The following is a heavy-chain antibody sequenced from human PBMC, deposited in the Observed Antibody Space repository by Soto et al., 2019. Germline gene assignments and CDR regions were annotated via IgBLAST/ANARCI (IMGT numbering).Heavy chain of an antibody. CDR1: GLPDNTYW. V-gene: IGHV3-7*03. J-gene: IGHJ4*02. CDR2: IKLEGGET. D-gene: IGHD2-15*01. CDR3: SRVDPSAKSPDY. Sequence: PGGSLRLSCAASGLPDNTYWMNWVRQTPEKGLEWVANIKLEGGETNYVDSVEGRFTISRDDAKNLVYLQMNSLKTDDTAVYYCSRVDPSAKSPDYWGQGTLVTVSS.